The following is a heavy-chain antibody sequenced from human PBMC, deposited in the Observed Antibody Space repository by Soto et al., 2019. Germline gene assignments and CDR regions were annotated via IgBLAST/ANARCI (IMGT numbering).Heavy chain of an antibody. Sequence: QVQLVQSGAEVKKPGSSVKVSCKASGGTFSSYTISWVRQAPGQGLGWMGRIIPILGIANYAQKFQGRVTITADKSTSTAYMELSSLRSEDTAVYYCARMGGYSGYDSYYYYMDVWGKGTTVTVSS. J-gene: IGHJ6*03. CDR1: GGTFSSYT. CDR3: ARMGGYSGYDSYYYYMDV. V-gene: IGHV1-69*02. CDR2: IIPILGIA. D-gene: IGHD5-12*01.